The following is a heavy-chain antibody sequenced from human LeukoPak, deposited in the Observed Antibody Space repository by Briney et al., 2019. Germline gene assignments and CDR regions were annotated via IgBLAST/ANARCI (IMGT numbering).Heavy chain of an antibody. CDR3: ARELVVRAGDYFDN. J-gene: IGHJ4*02. CDR2: INGDGSSI. CDR1: GFTFSSSW. D-gene: IGHD2-2*01. V-gene: IGHV3-74*01. Sequence: GGSLRLSCAASGFTFSSSWMHWVRQAPGKGLVWVARINGDGSSIRYADSVKGRFTISRDNAKNTLFLQMNSLRAEDTAVYSCARELVVRAGDYFDNWGQGTLATVSS.